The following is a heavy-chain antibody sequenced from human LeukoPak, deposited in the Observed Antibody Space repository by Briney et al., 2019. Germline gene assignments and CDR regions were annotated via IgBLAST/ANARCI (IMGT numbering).Heavy chain of an antibody. Sequence: PSETLSLTCTVSGGSLSSYYWSWIRQPPGKGLEWIGYIYYSGSTNYNPSLKSRVTISVDTSKNQFSPKLSSVTAADTAVYYCARHKGDTAMVSFDYWGQGTLVTVSS. CDR3: ARHKGDTAMVSFDY. CDR2: IYYSGST. V-gene: IGHV4-59*08. CDR1: GGSLSSYY. D-gene: IGHD5-18*01. J-gene: IGHJ4*02.